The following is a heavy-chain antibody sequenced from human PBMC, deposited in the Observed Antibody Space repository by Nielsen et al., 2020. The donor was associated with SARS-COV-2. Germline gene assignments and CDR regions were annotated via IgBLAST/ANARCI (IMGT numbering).Heavy chain of an antibody. J-gene: IGHJ4*02. CDR1: GFTFSSYG. Sequence: GESLKISCAASGFTFSSYGMHWVRQAPGKGLEWVAVIWYDGSNKYYADSVKGRFTISRDNSKNTLYLQMNSLRAEDTAVYYCARDLSVGDYGDYWGQGTLVTVSS. CDR3: ARDLSVGDYGDY. D-gene: IGHD4-17*01. CDR2: IWYDGSNK. V-gene: IGHV3-33*01.